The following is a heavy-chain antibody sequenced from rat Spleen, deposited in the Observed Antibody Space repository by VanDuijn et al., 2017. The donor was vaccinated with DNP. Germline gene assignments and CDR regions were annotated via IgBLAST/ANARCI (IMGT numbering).Heavy chain of an antibody. CDR1: GFSLITNS. V-gene: IGHV2-1*01. CDR3: AREIPFCYSMEA. Sequence: QVQLKESGPGLVQSSQTLSLTCTVSGFSLITNSVHWVRQPPGKGLEWVRVIWSGGNTDYNSTLKSRLSISKDTTKSQVFQKVNSLQTADPATYYCAREIPFCYSMEAWGQGTSVTVSS. D-gene: IGHD3-8*01. J-gene: IGHJ4*01. CDR2: IWSGGNT.